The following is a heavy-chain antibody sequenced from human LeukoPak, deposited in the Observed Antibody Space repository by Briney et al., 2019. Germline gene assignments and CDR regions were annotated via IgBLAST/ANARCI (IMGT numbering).Heavy chain of an antibody. CDR2: ISPSGDSA. V-gene: IGHV1-46*01. J-gene: IGHJ4*02. CDR3: AGIHNWNYAIDY. Sequence: GASVKVSCKASGYTFTSYYVHWVRQAPGQGLEWMGIISPSGDSASYAQNFQGRVTMTRDTSTSTVYMELRSLRSKDTAVYYCAGIHNWNYAIDYWGQGTLVTVSS. CDR1: GYTFTSYY. D-gene: IGHD1-7*01.